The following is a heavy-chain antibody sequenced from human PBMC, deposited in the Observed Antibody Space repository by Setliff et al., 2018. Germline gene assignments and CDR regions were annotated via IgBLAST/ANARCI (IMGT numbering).Heavy chain of an antibody. V-gene: IGHV1-3*04. CDR3: ARDTHQWDLLYFDS. D-gene: IGHD1-26*01. CDR1: GYTFSANA. J-gene: IGHJ4*02. CDR2: IYTDNGNT. Sequence: ASVKVSCKASGYTFSANAIHWVRQAPGQRLEWMGFIYTDNGNTKYSKNFQDRVAITRDTSASTAYMELRSLRSDDTAMYYCARDTHQWDLLYFDSWGQGTLVTSPQ.